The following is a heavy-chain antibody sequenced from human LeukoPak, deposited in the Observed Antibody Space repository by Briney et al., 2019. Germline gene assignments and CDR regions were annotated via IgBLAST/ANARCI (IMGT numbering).Heavy chain of an antibody. D-gene: IGHD3-22*01. CDR3: ARVTTYYYDSSGYYYLGY. J-gene: IGHJ4*02. CDR1: GYTFTGYY. V-gene: IGHV1-2*02. CDR2: INPNSGGT. Sequence: GASVKVSCKASGYTFTGYYMHWVRQAPGQGLEWMGWINPNSGGTNYAQKFQGRVTMTRDTSISTAYMELSRLRSDDTAVYYCARVTTYYYDSSGYYYLGYWGQGTLVTVSS.